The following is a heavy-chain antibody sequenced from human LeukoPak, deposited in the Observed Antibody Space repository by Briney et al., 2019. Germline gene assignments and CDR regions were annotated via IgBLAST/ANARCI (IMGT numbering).Heavy chain of an antibody. CDR3: ARVRGNYGGNSGGYYYYYGMDV. Sequence: KPSETLSLTCTVSGGSISSYYWSWIRQPPGKGLEWIGYIYYSGSTNYNPSLKSRVTISVDTSKNQFSLKLSSVTAADTAVYYCARVRGNYGGNSGGYYYYYGMDVWGQGTTVTVSS. J-gene: IGHJ6*02. CDR2: IYYSGST. CDR1: GGSISSYY. V-gene: IGHV4-59*01. D-gene: IGHD4-23*01.